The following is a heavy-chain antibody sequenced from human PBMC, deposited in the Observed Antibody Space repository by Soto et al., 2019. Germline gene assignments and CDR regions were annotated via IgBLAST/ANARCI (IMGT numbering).Heavy chain of an antibody. J-gene: IGHJ4*02. V-gene: IGHV1-18*04. CDR2: ISAYNGNT. D-gene: IGHD2-15*01. Sequence: QVQLVQSGAEVKKPGASVKVSCKASGYTFTSYGISWVRQAPGQGLEWMGWISAYNGNTNYAQKLQGRVTMTTDTSTSTAYMELRSQISDATAVYYCACRVVVVAATASWDYGGEGTLVNVSS. CDR3: ACRVVVVAATASWDY. CDR1: GYTFTSYG.